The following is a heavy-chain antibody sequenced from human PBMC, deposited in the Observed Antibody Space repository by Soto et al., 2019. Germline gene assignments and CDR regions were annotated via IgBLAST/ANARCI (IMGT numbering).Heavy chain of an antibody. CDR2: VSGSGDTS. V-gene: IGHV3-23*01. J-gene: IGHJ4*02. Sequence: GGSLRLCCAASGFTFSNHAMGWVRQAPGKGLEWVSTVSGSGDTSYYAVPVKGRFTISRDNSKNTLYLQMNSLRAEDTVVYYCAREACSGGSCFSFGTQYWGQGTLVTVSS. D-gene: IGHD2-15*01. CDR1: GFTFSNHA. CDR3: AREACSGGSCFSFGTQY.